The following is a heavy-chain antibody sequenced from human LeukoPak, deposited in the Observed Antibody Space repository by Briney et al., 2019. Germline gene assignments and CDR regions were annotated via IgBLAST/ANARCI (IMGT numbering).Heavy chain of an antibody. CDR2: ISYDGSNK. CDR1: GFTFSSYA. CDR3: ARAIQLWLWLDY. Sequence: GGSLRLSCAACGFTFSSYAMHWVRQAPGKGLEWVAVISYDGSNKYYADSVKGRFTISRDNSKNTLYLQMNSLRAEDTAVYYCARAIQLWLWLDYWGQGTLVTVSS. D-gene: IGHD5-18*01. V-gene: IGHV3-30*04. J-gene: IGHJ4*02.